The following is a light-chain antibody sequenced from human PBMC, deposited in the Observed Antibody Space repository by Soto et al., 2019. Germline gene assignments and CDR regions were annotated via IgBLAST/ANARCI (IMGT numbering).Light chain of an antibody. Sequence: SVLTQPASVSGSPGQSIAISCTGTSSDVGSYNSVSWYQQHPGKAPKLMIYEGSKRPSGVSDRFSGSKSGNTASLTISGLQAEDEADYYCCSYAGNPYVFGTGNKVTVL. V-gene: IGLV2-23*01. CDR3: CSYAGNPYV. CDR2: EGS. CDR1: SSDVGSYNS. J-gene: IGLJ1*01.